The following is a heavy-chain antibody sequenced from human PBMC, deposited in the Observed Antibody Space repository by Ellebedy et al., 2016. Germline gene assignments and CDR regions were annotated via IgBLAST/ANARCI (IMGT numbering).Heavy chain of an antibody. Sequence: GESLKISXKGSGYSFTSYWIGWVRQMPGKGLEWMGRIDPSDSYTNYSPSFQGHVTISADKSISTAYLQWSSLKASDTAMYYCARPSRSLLDGYNPGHDAFDIWGQGTMVTVSS. J-gene: IGHJ3*02. CDR2: IDPSDSYT. CDR1: GYSFTSYW. V-gene: IGHV5-10-1*01. D-gene: IGHD5-24*01. CDR3: ARPSRSLLDGYNPGHDAFDI.